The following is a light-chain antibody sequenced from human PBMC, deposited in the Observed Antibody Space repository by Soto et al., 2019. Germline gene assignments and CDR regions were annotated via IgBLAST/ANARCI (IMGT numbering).Light chain of an antibody. CDR1: SSDVENYKL. CDR2: EVT. CDR3: CSSVGSYV. J-gene: IGLJ1*01. V-gene: IGLV2-23*02. Sequence: QCVLNQPASVSGSAGQSVTISCTATSSDVENYKLVSWYQQHPGKAPKLIIYEVTKRPSGVSNRFSGSKSANPASLTISGLQPEDEADYYCCSSVGSYVFGTGTKVTVL.